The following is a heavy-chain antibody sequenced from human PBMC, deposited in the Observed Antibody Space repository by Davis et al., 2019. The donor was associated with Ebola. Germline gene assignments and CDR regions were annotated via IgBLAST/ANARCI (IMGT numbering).Heavy chain of an antibody. Sequence: GGSLRLSCAASGFTFDDYAMHWVRQAPGKGLEWVSGISWNSGSIGYADSVKGRFTISRDNAKNSLYLQMNSLRAEDTALYYCAKSLRRYYFDYWGQGTLVTVSS. J-gene: IGHJ4*02. CDR3: AKSLRRYYFDY. CDR2: ISWNSGSI. V-gene: IGHV3-9*01. CDR1: GFTFDDYA.